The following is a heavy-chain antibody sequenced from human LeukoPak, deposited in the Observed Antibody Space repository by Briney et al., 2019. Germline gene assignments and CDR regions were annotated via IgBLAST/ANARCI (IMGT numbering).Heavy chain of an antibody. V-gene: IGHV4-39*06. CDR3: ARDLTRVAVADKTS. J-gene: IGHJ5*02. CDR1: GGSISSSSYY. Sequence: SETLSLTCTVSGGSISSSSYYWGWIRQPPGKGLEWIGSIYYSGSTYYNPSLKSRVTISVDTSKNQFPLKLSSVTAADTAVYYCARDLTRVAVADKTSWGQGTLVTVSS. CDR2: IYYSGST. D-gene: IGHD6-19*01.